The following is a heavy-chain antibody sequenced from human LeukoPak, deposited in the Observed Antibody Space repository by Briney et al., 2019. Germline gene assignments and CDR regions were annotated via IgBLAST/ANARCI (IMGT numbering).Heavy chain of an antibody. CDR1: GYTFTIYY. V-gene: IGHV1-46*01. J-gene: IGHJ4*02. CDR2: INPSGGST. Sequence: ASVTVSFKASGYTFTIYYMHWVRQAPGQGLEWMGLINPSGGSTSYAQKFQGRVTMTRDTSTSTVYMELSSLRSEDTAVYYCARTGDSSSPFDDEYYFDYWGQGTLVTVSS. D-gene: IGHD6-6*01. CDR3: ARTGDSSSPFDDEYYFDY.